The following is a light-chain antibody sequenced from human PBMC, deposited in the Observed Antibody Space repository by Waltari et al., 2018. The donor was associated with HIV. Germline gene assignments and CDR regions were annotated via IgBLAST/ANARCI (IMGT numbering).Light chain of an antibody. V-gene: IGKV1-12*02. CDR3: QQFNSFPFT. CDR1: QSIGNS. Sequence: DIQMTQSPSSVSASVADRVTITCRASQSIGNSLAWYQQKPGQAPKLLINSASSLQSGVQSRFSDSGSGTDFTLTINSLQPEDFTTYYCQQFNSFPFTFGPGTKVDVK. CDR2: SAS. J-gene: IGKJ3*01.